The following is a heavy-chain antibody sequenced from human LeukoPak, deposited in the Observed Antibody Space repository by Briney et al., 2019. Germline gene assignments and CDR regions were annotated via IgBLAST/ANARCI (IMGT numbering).Heavy chain of an antibody. Sequence: SETLSLTCSVSGDSIRSNNFFWGWIRQPPGMGLEGIASISYNAITYYNPSLKSRASVSVDMSRNQFSVRLISVTAADTAVYYCARRPGHTWDMGNWFDPWGPGTLVTVSS. J-gene: IGHJ5*02. CDR3: ARRPGHTWDMGNWFDP. D-gene: IGHD1-26*01. V-gene: IGHV4-39*01. CDR1: GDSIRSNNFF. CDR2: ISYNAIT.